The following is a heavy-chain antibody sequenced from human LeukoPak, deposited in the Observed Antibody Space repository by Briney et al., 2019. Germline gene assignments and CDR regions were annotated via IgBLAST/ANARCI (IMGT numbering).Heavy chain of an antibody. J-gene: IGHJ4*02. CDR3: ARVRDGYIH. V-gene: IGHV4-39*07. D-gene: IGHD5-24*01. CDR1: GGSISTSNYY. Sequence: SETLSLTCTVSGGSISTSNYYWGWIRQPPGKGLEWIGNIFYSGSTYYSPSLRSRVTISLDTSRNQFSLKLNSVTAADTAVYYCARVRDGYIHWGQGTLVTVSS. CDR2: IFYSGST.